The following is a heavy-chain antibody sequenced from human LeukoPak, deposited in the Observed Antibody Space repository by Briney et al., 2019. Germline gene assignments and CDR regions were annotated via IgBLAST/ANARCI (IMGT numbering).Heavy chain of an antibody. Sequence: PGGSLRLSCAASGFTFSSYSMNWVRQAPGKGLEGVSSISSSTSYIYYADSVKGRFTISRDNAKNSVSLQMNSLRAEDTAVYYCARDKHSGYDWMAFDIWGQGTMVTVSS. CDR2: ISSSTSYI. CDR3: ARDKHSGYDWMAFDI. V-gene: IGHV3-21*01. CDR1: GFTFSSYS. D-gene: IGHD5-12*01. J-gene: IGHJ3*02.